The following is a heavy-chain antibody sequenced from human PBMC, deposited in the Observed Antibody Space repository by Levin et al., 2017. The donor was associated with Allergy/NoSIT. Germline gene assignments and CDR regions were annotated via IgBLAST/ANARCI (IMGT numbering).Heavy chain of an antibody. CDR2: TYYSGSA. CDR1: GGSISSGNYY. CDR3: ARAGWATATRWGVDY. J-gene: IGHJ4*02. D-gene: IGHD1-1*01. Sequence: LRLSCTVSGGSISSGNYYWSWIRQHPGRGLEWIAYTYYSGSAFYNPSLRSRLTISVDTSKNQFSLELSSVTAADTAVYYCARAGWATATRWGVDYWGQGTLITVSS. V-gene: IGHV4-31*03.